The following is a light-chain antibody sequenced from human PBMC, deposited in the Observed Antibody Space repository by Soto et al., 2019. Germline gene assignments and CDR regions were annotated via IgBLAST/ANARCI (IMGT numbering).Light chain of an antibody. CDR3: ATWEDTLDGVV. CDR1: SSNIGSKV. V-gene: IGLV1-44*01. J-gene: IGLJ2*01. Sequence: QSVLTQPPSASGTPGQRVTISCAGSSSNIGSKVVNWYQQVSGTAPKLLIYSTNQRPSGVPDRFSGSKSGTSASLAISGLQPEDEADYYCATWEDTLDGVVFGGGTKLTVL. CDR2: STN.